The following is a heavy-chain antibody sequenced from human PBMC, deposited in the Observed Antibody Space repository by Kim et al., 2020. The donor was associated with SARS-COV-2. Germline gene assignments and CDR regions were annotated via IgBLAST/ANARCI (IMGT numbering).Heavy chain of an antibody. CDR3: ARTSPGGYSSGWYLIHY. Sequence: GGSLRLSCAASGFTFSSYGMHWVRQAPGKGLEWVAVISYDGSNKYYADSVKGRFTISRDNSKNTLYLQMNSLRAEDTAVYYCARTSPGGYSSGWYLIHYWGQGTLVTVSS. CDR2: ISYDGSNK. V-gene: IGHV3-30*03. D-gene: IGHD6-19*01. CDR1: GFTFSSYG. J-gene: IGHJ4*02.